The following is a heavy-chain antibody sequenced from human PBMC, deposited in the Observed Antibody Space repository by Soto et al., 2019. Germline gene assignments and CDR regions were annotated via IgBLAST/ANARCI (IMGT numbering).Heavy chain of an antibody. Sequence: GGSLRLSCAASGFTFDDYAMHWVRQAPGKGLEWVSGISWNSGSIGYADSVKGRFTISRDNAKNSLYLQMNSLRAEDTALYYCAKDMDYYGSGSYYNGYYYYGMDVWGQGTTVTVSS. D-gene: IGHD3-10*01. V-gene: IGHV3-9*01. J-gene: IGHJ6*02. CDR3: AKDMDYYGSGSYYNGYYYYGMDV. CDR2: ISWNSGSI. CDR1: GFTFDDYA.